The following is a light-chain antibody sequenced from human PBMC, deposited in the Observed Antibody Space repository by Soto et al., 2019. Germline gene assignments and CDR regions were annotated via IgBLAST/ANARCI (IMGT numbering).Light chain of an antibody. CDR2: DVT. CDR3: SSFTTSLTVI. Sequence: QSALTQPASVSASPGQSITISCAGTSNDIGAYQYVSWYQHRPGKAPRLIIYDVTDRPSGVSSRFSGSKSDNSASLTISGLHTDDEADYYCSSFTTSLTVIFGGGTKVTVL. V-gene: IGLV2-14*01. J-gene: IGLJ2*01. CDR1: SNDIGAYQY.